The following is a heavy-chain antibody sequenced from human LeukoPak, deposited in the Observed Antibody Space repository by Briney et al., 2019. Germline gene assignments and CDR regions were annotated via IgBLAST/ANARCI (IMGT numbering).Heavy chain of an antibody. CDR1: GFTFSSYA. Sequence: GGSLRLSCAASGFTFSSYAMHWVRQAPGKGLEWVAVISYDGSNKYYADSVKGRLTISRDNSKNTLYLQMNSLRAEDTAVYYCAKDPKYSSGRGGFDYWGQGTLVTVSS. V-gene: IGHV3-30*04. CDR2: ISYDGSNK. D-gene: IGHD6-19*01. J-gene: IGHJ4*02. CDR3: AKDPKYSSGRGGFDY.